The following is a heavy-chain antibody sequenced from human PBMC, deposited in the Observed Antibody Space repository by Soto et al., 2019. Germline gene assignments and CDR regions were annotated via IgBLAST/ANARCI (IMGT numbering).Heavy chain of an antibody. CDR2: IYWDDDK. CDR1: GFSLSTSGVG. Sequence: QITLKESGPTLVKPTQTLTLTCTFSGFSLSTSGVGVGWIRQPPGKALEWLALIYWDDDKRYSPSLKSRLTITKDTSXTXVXVTMTNMDPVDTATYYCAHSLIGYYYDSSGSNWFDPWGQGTLVTVSS. V-gene: IGHV2-5*02. CDR3: AHSLIGYYYDSSGSNWFDP. J-gene: IGHJ5*02. D-gene: IGHD3-22*01.